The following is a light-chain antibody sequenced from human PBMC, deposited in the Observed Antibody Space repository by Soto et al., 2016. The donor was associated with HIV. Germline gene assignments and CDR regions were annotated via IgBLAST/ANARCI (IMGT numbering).Light chain of an antibody. CDR1: RLGDKY. CDR2: QHT. CDR3: QAWDSSTVV. Sequence: SFEVTQPASVSVSPGQTATISCSGDRLGDKYVSWYQQKPGQSPVLVIYQHTKRPSGIPERFSGSNSGNTATLTISGTQAMDEADYYCQAWDSSTVVFGGGTKLTVL. J-gene: IGLJ2*01. V-gene: IGLV3-1*01.